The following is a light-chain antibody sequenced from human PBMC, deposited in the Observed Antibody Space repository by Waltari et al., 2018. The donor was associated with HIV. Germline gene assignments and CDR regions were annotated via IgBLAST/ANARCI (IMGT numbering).Light chain of an antibody. J-gene: IGLJ3*02. CDR2: DVS. CDR1: RPHLGIHKL. Sequence: QSALTQPASVSGSPGPSLTTPCTGTRPHLGIHKLVSWYQQHPGKVPKLIIFDVSKRPSGVSNRFTGSKSGNTASLTISGLQAEDEADYYCYSYAGSSTSNWVFGGGTKLTVL. V-gene: IGLV2-23*02. CDR3: YSYAGSSTSNWV.